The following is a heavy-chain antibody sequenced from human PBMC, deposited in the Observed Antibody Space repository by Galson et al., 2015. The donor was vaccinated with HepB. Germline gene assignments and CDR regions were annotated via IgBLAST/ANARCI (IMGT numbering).Heavy chain of an antibody. D-gene: IGHD4-23*01. CDR2: ISAYNGHT. CDR1: GYIFATYG. J-gene: IGHJ4*02. Sequence: SVKVSCKASGYIFATYGISWVRQAPGQGLEWLGWISAYNGHTNCAPKFQARVSMTTHTSTGTAYMELRSLRSDDTAVYYCARHDGGNSGSLFDYWGQGTLVTVAS. CDR3: ARHDGGNSGSLFDY. V-gene: IGHV1-18*01.